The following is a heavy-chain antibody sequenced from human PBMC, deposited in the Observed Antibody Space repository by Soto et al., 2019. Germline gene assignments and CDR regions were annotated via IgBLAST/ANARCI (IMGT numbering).Heavy chain of an antibody. CDR1: GGTFSSYA. J-gene: IGHJ2*01. D-gene: IGHD4-17*01. V-gene: IGHV1-69*13. Sequence: SVKGSWKASGGTFSSYAISWVRQAPGQGLEWMGGIIPIFGTANYAQKFQGRVTITADESTSTAYMELSSLRSEDTAVYYCARAYRAVTVNTNYWYFDLWGRGTLVTVSS. CDR2: IIPIFGTA. CDR3: ARAYRAVTVNTNYWYFDL.